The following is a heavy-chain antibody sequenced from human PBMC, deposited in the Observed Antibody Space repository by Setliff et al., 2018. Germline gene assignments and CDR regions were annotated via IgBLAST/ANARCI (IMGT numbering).Heavy chain of an antibody. Sequence: PSETLSLTCTVSGGSISSSSYYWGWIRQPPGKGLEWIGSIYYSGSTYYNPSLKSRVTISVDTSKNQFSLKLSSVTAADTAVYCCARFVGSSWVDYWGQGTLVTVSS. D-gene: IGHD6-13*01. CDR3: ARFVGSSWVDY. J-gene: IGHJ4*02. CDR2: IYYSGST. V-gene: IGHV4-39*07. CDR1: GGSISSSSYY.